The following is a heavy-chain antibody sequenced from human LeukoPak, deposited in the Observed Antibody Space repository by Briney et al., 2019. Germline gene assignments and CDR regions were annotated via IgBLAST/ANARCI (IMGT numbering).Heavy chain of an antibody. Sequence: SETLSLTCTVSGGSISSYYWSWTRQPPGKGLEWIGHIYYSGSTNYNPSLKSRVTISVDTSKNQFSLKLSSVTAADTAVYYCARVAYYYDSSGYYYFDYWGQGTLVTVST. CDR2: IYYSGST. V-gene: IGHV4-59*01. CDR1: GGSISSYY. J-gene: IGHJ4*02. D-gene: IGHD3-22*01. CDR3: ARVAYYYDSSGYYYFDY.